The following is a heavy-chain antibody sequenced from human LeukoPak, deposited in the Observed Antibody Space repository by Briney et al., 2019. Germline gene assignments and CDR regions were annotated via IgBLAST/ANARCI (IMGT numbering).Heavy chain of an antibody. V-gene: IGHV1-2*02. CDR2: INPNSGGT. Sequence: XVSCXXXXXTFTXXXXHWVRQAPGQGLEGMGWINPNSGGTNYAQKFQGRVTMTRDTSISTAYMELSRLRSDDTAVYYCARVQYCSSTSCYPFDYWGQGTLVTVSS. J-gene: IGHJ4*02. D-gene: IGHD2-2*01. CDR3: ARVQYCSSTSCYPFDY. CDR1: XXTFTXXX.